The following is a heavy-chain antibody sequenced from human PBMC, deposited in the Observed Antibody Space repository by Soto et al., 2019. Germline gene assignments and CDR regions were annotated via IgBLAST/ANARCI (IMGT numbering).Heavy chain of an antibody. Sequence: EVQLVESGGGLVKPGGSLRLSCIASGFTFSSYSMNWVRQAPGKGLEWVSSLSGGSSYIHYADSVKDRFTISRDNAKNSLYLQMNSLRADDTAVYYCARVGIAVAGTYFDDWGQGTLVTVSS. J-gene: IGHJ4*02. CDR3: ARVGIAVAGTYFDD. CDR2: LSGGSSYI. CDR1: GFTFSSYS. V-gene: IGHV3-21*01. D-gene: IGHD6-19*01.